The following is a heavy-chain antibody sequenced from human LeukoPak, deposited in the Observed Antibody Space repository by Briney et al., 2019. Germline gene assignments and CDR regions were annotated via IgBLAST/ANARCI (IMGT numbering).Heavy chain of an antibody. D-gene: IGHD5-18*01. CDR3: ARDQKMGRGYSYGY. V-gene: IGHV3-21*01. CDR1: GFNFDDYV. CDR2: ISSSSSYI. J-gene: IGHJ4*02. Sequence: PGGSLRLSCAASGFNFDDYVMSWVRQAPGKGLEWVSSISSSSSYIYYADSVKGRFTISRDNAKNSLYLQMNSLRAEDTAVYYCARDQKMGRGYSYGYWGQGTLVTVSS.